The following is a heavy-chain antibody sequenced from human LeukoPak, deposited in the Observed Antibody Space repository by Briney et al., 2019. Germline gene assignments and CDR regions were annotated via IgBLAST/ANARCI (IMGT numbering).Heavy chain of an antibody. Sequence: GGSLRLSCVASGFIFRNYAMSWVRQAPGEGLEWVSGISDNGGGTYYADSLKGRFTISRDNSKNMSYLQMNSLRAEDTAVYYCAKESGALGAPLYDYWGRGILVTAST. D-gene: IGHD4/OR15-4a*01. J-gene: IGHJ4*02. CDR2: ISDNGGGT. CDR1: GFIFRNYA. CDR3: AKESGALGAPLYDY. V-gene: IGHV3-23*01.